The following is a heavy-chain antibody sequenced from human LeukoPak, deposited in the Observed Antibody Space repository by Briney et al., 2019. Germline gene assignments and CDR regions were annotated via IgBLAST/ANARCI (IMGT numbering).Heavy chain of an antibody. CDR1: GFTFSSYA. CDR3: AKVSGVNWNDRPPTDEFDY. CDR2: ISGSGGST. D-gene: IGHD1-1*01. V-gene: IGHV3-23*01. J-gene: IGHJ4*02. Sequence: PGGSLRLSCAASGFTFSSYAMSWVRQAPGKGLEWVSAISGSGGSTYYADSVEGRFTISRDNSKNTLYLQMNSLRAEDTAVYYCAKVSGVNWNDRPPTDEFDYWGQGTLVTVSS.